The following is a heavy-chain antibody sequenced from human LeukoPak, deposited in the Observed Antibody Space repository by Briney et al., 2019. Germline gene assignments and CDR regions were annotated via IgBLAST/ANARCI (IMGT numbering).Heavy chain of an antibody. CDR3: ARVVVGAIYFDY. V-gene: IGHV1-46*01. Sequence: VASVKVSCKASGYTFTSYYTHWVRQAPGQGLEWMGIINPSGGSTSYAQKFQGRVTMTRDTSTSTVYMELSSLRSEDTAVYYCARVVVGAIYFDYWGQGTLVTVSS. CDR1: GYTFTSYY. CDR2: INPSGGST. J-gene: IGHJ4*02. D-gene: IGHD1-26*01.